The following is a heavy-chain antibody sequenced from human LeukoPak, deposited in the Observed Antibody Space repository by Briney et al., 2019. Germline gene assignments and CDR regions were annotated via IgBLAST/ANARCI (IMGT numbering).Heavy chain of an antibody. CDR3: ARDSKAAAGNINWFDP. Sequence: SETLSLTCTVSGGSISSSSYYWGWIRQPPGKGLEWIGSIYYSGSTYYNPSLKSRVTISVDTSKNQFSLKLSSVTAADTAVYYCARDSKAAAGNINWFDPWGQGTLVTVSS. CDR1: GGSISSSSYY. J-gene: IGHJ5*02. CDR2: IYYSGST. V-gene: IGHV4-39*07. D-gene: IGHD6-13*01.